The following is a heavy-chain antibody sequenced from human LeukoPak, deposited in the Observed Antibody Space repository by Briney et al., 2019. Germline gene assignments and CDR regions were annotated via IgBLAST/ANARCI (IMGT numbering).Heavy chain of an antibody. D-gene: IGHD3-16*01. V-gene: IGHV3-74*01. CDR2: ITPDGSST. Sequence: PGGSLRLSCAASGFIFSTYWMHWVRHVPGKGREWVSHITPDGSSTNYADSVKGRFTISRDNAKNTLYLQMNSLRAEDTAVYYCSSQISRGGNWGQGTLVTVSS. J-gene: IGHJ4*02. CDR3: SSQISRGGN. CDR1: GFIFSTYW.